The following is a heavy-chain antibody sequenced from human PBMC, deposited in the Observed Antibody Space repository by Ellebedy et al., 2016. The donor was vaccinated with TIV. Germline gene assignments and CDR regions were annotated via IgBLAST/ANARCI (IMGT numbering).Heavy chain of an antibody. CDR2: VYYSGRA. CDR3: VSYCSSSSCYDGAFDI. V-gene: IGHV4-39*01. CDR1: GGSMSRSTHY. J-gene: IGHJ3*02. Sequence: SETLSLXCTVSGGSMSRSTHYWGWIRQPPGKGLEWIVNVYYSGRAQYNPSLKSRVTVSVDTSNNQFSLNLRSVTAADTAMYYCVSYCSSSSCYDGAFDIWGQGTMLSVSS. D-gene: IGHD2-2*01.